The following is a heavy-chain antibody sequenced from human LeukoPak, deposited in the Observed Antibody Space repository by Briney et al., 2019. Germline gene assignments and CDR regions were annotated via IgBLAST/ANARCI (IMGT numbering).Heavy chain of an antibody. CDR2: ISSSSSYI. CDR3: ARVAYSSGWFVDY. V-gene: IGHV3-21*01. CDR1: GFTFSSYS. J-gene: IGHJ4*02. D-gene: IGHD6-19*01. Sequence: GGPLRLSCAASGFTFSSYSMNWVRQAPGKGLEWVSSISSSSSYIYYADSVKGRFTISRDNAKNSLYLQMNSLRAEDTAVYYCARVAYSSGWFVDYWGQGTLVTVSS.